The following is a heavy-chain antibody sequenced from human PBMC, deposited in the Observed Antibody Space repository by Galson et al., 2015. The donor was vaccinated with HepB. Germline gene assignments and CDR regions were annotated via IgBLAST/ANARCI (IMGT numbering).Heavy chain of an antibody. V-gene: IGHV3-9*01. CDR2: ISWNSGSI. CDR1: GFTFDDYA. J-gene: IGHJ6*03. Sequence: SLRLSCAASGFTFDDYAMHWVRQAPGKGLEWVSGISWNSGSIGYADSVKGRFTISRDNAKNSLYLQMNSLRAEDTALYYCAKDINFEPLKSGSYYYYYYMDVWGKGTTVTVSS. D-gene: IGHD1-26*01. CDR3: AKDINFEPLKSGSYYYYYYMDV.